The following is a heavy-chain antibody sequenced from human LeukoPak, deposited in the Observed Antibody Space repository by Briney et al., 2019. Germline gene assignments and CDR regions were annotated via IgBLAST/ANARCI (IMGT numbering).Heavy chain of an antibody. J-gene: IGHJ6*03. CDR3: ARVAAMGGGYYYMDV. Sequence: ASVKVSCKASGGTFRSYAISWVRQAPGQGLEWMGWISAYNGNTNYAQKLQGRVTMTRDTSTSTAYMELSRLRSDDTAVYYCARVAAMGGGYYYMDVWGQGTLVTVSS. D-gene: IGHD5-18*01. CDR2: ISAYNGNT. V-gene: IGHV1-18*01. CDR1: GGTFRSYA.